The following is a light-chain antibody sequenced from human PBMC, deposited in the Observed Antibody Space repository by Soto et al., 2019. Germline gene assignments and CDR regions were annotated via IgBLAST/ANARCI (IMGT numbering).Light chain of an antibody. J-gene: IGKJ4*01. CDR2: VAS. V-gene: IGKV3-20*01. CDR3: LQYGGLPLT. Sequence: EIVLTQSPGTLSLSPGERATLSCRASQSVTKNYLAWYQQRLGQAPSLVISVASNSATGISDRFSGSGSGTDFILTISRLEPEDSAVYYCLQYGGLPLTFGGGTKVEI. CDR1: QSVTKNY.